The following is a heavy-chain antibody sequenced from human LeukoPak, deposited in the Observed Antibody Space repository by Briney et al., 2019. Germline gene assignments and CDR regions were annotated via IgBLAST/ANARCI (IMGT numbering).Heavy chain of an antibody. CDR3: ARASGIVVVVAATHDAFDI. CDR2: IYYSGST. CDR1: GGSISSSSYY. J-gene: IGHJ3*02. Sequence: SETLSLTCTVSGGSISSSSYYWGWIRQPPGKGLEWIGSIYYSGSTYYNPSLKSRVTISVDTSKNQFSLKLSSVTAADTAVYYCARASGIVVVVAATHDAFDIWGEGTMGTVSS. V-gene: IGHV4-39*07. D-gene: IGHD2-15*01.